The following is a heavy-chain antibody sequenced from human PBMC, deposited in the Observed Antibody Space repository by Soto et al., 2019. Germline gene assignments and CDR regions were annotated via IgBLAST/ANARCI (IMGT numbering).Heavy chain of an antibody. CDR1: GCSLSTSGMC. CDR3: ARNEWELPFDY. J-gene: IGHJ4*02. CDR2: IDWDDDK. V-gene: IGHV2-70*11. D-gene: IGHD1-26*01. Sequence: SGPTVGNPTQTLTLTCTFSGCSLSTSGMCVSWIRQPPGKALEWLARIDWDDDKYYSTSLKTRLTISKDTSKNQVVLTMTNMDPVDTATYYCARNEWELPFDYWGQGTLVTVSS.